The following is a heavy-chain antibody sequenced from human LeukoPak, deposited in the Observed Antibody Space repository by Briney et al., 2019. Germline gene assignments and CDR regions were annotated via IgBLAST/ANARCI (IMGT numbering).Heavy chain of an antibody. V-gene: IGHV3-9*01. CDR1: GFTFDDYA. J-gene: IGHJ4*02. Sequence: GRSLRLSCAASGFTFDDYATHWVREAPGKGLERVSGISWNSGSIGYADSVKGRFTISRDNAKNSLYLQMNSLRAEATALYYCAKDAEYSSSTLLDYWGQGTLVTVSS. CDR3: AKDAEYSSSTLLDY. D-gene: IGHD6-6*01. CDR2: ISWNSGSI.